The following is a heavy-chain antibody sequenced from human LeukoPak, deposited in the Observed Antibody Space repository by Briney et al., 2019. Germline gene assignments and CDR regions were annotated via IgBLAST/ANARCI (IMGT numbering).Heavy chain of an antibody. D-gene: IGHD3-22*01. J-gene: IGHJ4*02. V-gene: IGHV1-69*13. CDR1: GYTFTSYG. Sequence: SVKVSCKASGYTFTSYGISWVRQAPGQGLEWMGGIIPIFGTANYAQKFQGRVTITADESTSTAYMELSSLRSEDTAVYYCARLTDYYDSSGYYDYWGQGTLVTVSS. CDR2: IIPIFGTA. CDR3: ARLTDYYDSSGYYDY.